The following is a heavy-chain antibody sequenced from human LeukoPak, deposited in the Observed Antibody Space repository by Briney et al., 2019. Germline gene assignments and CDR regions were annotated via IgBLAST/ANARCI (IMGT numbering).Heavy chain of an antibody. J-gene: IGHJ4*02. V-gene: IGHV4-59*08. CDR3: ARQVERRSYFDY. D-gene: IGHD1-1*01. Sequence: SETLSLTCTVSGGSVRSYYWSWIRQPPGKGLEWIGYIYYGGSTNHNPSLKSRVTISVDTSKNQLSLRLSSVTAADTAVYYCARQVERRSYFDYWGQGTLVTVSS. CDR2: IYYGGST. CDR1: GGSVRSYY.